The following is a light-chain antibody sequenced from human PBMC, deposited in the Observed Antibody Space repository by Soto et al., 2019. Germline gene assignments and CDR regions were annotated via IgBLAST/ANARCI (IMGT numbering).Light chain of an antibody. Sequence: EIVMTQSPATLSVSPGERATLSCRASQSVSSNLAWYQQKPGQAPRLLIYGASTRATGIPARFGGSGSGTEFTLTISSLQSEDFALYYCQQYNNWPPLTFGGGTKVEIK. CDR2: GAS. CDR3: QQYNNWPPLT. J-gene: IGKJ4*01. CDR1: QSVSSN. V-gene: IGKV3-15*01.